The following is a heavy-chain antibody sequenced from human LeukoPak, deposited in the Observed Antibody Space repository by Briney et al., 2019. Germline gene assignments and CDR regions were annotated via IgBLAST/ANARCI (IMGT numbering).Heavy chain of an antibody. CDR1: GYTFTSYD. V-gene: IGHV1-8*01. CDR3: AREAPTGYSSSWYYYYYYMDV. D-gene: IGHD6-13*01. J-gene: IGHJ6*03. CDR2: MNPNSGNT. Sequence: GASVKVSCKASGYTFTSYDINWVRQATGQGLEWVGWMNPNSGNTGYAQKFQGRVTMTRNTSISTAYMELSSLRSEDTAVYYCAREAPTGYSSSWYYYYYYMDVWGKGTTVTVSS.